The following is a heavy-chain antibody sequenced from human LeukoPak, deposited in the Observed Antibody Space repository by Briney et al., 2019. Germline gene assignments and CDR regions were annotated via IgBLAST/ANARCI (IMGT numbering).Heavy chain of an antibody. CDR1: GFTFSSYG. Sequence: PGGSLRLSCAASGFTFSSYGMHWVRQAPGKGLEWVAVIWCDGSYKYYADSVKGRFTISRDNSKNTLYLQMNSLRAEDTAVYYCARDFYSYGYLDYWGQGTLVTVSS. J-gene: IGHJ4*02. CDR3: ARDFYSYGYLDY. D-gene: IGHD5-18*01. CDR2: IWCDGSYK. V-gene: IGHV3-33*01.